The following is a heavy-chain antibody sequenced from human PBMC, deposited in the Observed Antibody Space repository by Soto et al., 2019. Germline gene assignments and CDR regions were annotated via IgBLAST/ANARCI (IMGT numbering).Heavy chain of an antibody. CDR1: GGSISGSY. Sequence: SETLSLTCSVSGGSISGSYWSWIRQSPGKGLEWLGYVYYTGSTNYSPSLRSRVSISVDTSKNEFSLSLSSVTAADTAVYFCARSVAVPGAHIDYWGEGTQVTVYS. CDR3: ARSVAVPGAHIDY. CDR2: VYYTGST. V-gene: IGHV4-59*01. D-gene: IGHD6-19*01. J-gene: IGHJ4*02.